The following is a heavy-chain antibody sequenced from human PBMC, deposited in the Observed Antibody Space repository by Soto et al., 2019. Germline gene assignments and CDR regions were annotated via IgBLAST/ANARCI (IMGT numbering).Heavy chain of an antibody. D-gene: IGHD1-26*01. V-gene: IGHV4-59*01. J-gene: IGHJ4*02. CDR2: IYYSGST. Sequence: QVQLQESGPGLVKPSETLSLTCTVSGGSISSYYWSWIRQPPGKGLEGIGYIYYSGSTNYDPSLKRRVTISVDTSKNQFSLKLSSVTAADTAVYYCARRYGGNFDYWGQGTLVTVSS. CDR3: ARRYGGNFDY. CDR1: GGSISSYY.